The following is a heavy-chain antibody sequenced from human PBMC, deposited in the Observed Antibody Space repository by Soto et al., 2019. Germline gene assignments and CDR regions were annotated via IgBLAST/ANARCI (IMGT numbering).Heavy chain of an antibody. D-gene: IGHD3-3*01. CDR2: MNPNRGNT. V-gene: IGHV1-8*01. CDR3: ERLIGGYDFWSRHDAFDI. CDR1: GYTFTSYD. Sequence: QVQLVQSGAEVKKPGASVKVSCKASGYTFTSYDINWVRQATGQGLERMGWMNPNRGNTGYAQKSQGRVTMTRNTSISTAYMELSSLRAEDTAVYYCERLIGGYDFWSRHDAFDIWGQGTMVTVSS. J-gene: IGHJ3*02.